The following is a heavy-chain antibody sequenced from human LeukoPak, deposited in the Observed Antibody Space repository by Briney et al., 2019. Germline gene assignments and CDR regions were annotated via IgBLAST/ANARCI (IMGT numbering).Heavy chain of an antibody. CDR1: GFTFSSYG. CDR3: ARVSYSYGPTMAFDI. Sequence: GGTLRLSCAASGFTFSSYGMSWVRQAPGKGLEWVSGINWNGGSTGYADSVKGRFTISRDNAKNSLYLQMNSLRAEDTALYYCARVSYSYGPTMAFDIWGQGTMVTVSS. V-gene: IGHV3-20*04. CDR2: INWNGGST. J-gene: IGHJ3*02. D-gene: IGHD5-18*01.